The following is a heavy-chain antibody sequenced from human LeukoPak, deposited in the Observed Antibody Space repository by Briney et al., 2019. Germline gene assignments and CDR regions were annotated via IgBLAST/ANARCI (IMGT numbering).Heavy chain of an antibody. CDR2: INSGDGTV. J-gene: IGHJ4*02. D-gene: IGHD4-11*01. CDR3: APKVNTLVNY. CDR1: GSTFSDYY. V-gene: IGHV3-11*01. Sequence: PGGSLRLSCAASGSTFSDYYMSWIRQAPGKGLEWVSYINSGDGTVYYADSVKGRFTISRDNAKNSLYLQMNSLRGEDTAVYYCAPKVNTLVNYWGQGTLVTVSS.